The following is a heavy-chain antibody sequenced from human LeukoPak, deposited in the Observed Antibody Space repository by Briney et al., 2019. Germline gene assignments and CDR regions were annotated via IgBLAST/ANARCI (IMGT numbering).Heavy chain of an antibody. D-gene: IGHD5-12*01. CDR3: ARGLRADSGPHYFDY. V-gene: IGHV3-30*04. Sequence: GGSLRLSCAASGFTFSSYAMHWVRQAPGKGLEWVAVISYDGSNKYYADSVKGRFTISRDNSKNTLYLQMNSLRAEDTAVYYCARGLRADSGPHYFDYWGQGTLVTVSS. CDR2: ISYDGSNK. J-gene: IGHJ4*02. CDR1: GFTFSSYA.